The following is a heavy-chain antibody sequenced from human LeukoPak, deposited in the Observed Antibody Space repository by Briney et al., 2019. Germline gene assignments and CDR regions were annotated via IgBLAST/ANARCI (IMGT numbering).Heavy chain of an antibody. J-gene: IGHJ4*02. Sequence: GGSLRLSCAASGFTFTKYWMTWVRQAPGKGLEWVGNIKQDGSDKNYMDSVKGRFTISRDNTKNSVYLQMSSLRAEDTAVYYCARDRDRYRGLNYYGSGSAFDYWGQGTLVTVSS. CDR1: GFTFTKYW. CDR2: IKQDGSDK. V-gene: IGHV3-7*01. D-gene: IGHD3-10*01. CDR3: ARDRDRYRGLNYYGSGSAFDY.